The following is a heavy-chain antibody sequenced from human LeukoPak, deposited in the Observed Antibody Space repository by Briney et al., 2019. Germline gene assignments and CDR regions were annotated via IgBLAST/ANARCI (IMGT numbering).Heavy chain of an antibody. V-gene: IGHV3-30-3*01. J-gene: IGHJ4*02. D-gene: IGHD3-22*01. CDR2: ISYDGSNK. Sequence: GRSLRLSCAASGFTFSSYAMHWVRQAPGKGLEWVAVISYDGSNKYYADSVKGRFTIFRDNSKNTLYLQMNSLRAEDTAVYYCARGDSLNYWGQGTLVTVSS. CDR3: ARGDSLNY. CDR1: GFTFSSYA.